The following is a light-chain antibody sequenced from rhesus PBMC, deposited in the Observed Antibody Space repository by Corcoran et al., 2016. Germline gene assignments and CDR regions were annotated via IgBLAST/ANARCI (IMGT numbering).Light chain of an antibody. CDR2: YAS. CDR3: QHGSGTPCS. V-gene: IGKV1S15*01. CDR1: QGISYN. J-gene: IGKJ2*01. Sequence: DIQMTQSPSSLSAPVGDTVTITCRARQGISYNLAWYQQKPGKVPKLLIYYASTLQSGVPSRFSGSGSGTDCTLTISSMHTEDFATCYCQHGSGTPCSFGQGTKVEIK.